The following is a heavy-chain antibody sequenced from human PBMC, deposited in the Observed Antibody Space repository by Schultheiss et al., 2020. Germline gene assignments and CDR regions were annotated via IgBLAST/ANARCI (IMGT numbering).Heavy chain of an antibody. CDR1: GFTFSSYA. V-gene: IGHV3-23*01. CDR3: ARERAEQWPKLNNWFDP. CDR2: ISGSGGST. D-gene: IGHD6-19*01. Sequence: GESLKISCAASGFTFSSYAMSWVRQAPGKGLEWVSAISGSGGSTYYADSVKGRFTISRDNSKNTLYLQMNSLRAEDTAVYYCARERAEQWPKLNNWFDPWGQGTLVTVSS. J-gene: IGHJ5*02.